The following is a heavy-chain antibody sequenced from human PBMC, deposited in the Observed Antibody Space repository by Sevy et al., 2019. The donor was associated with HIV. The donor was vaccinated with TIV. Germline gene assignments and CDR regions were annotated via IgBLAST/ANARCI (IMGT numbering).Heavy chain of an antibody. V-gene: IGHV3-30-3*01. CDR3: AREGGDCSGGSCYLTYYYYGMDV. CDR1: GFTFSSYA. CDR2: ISYDGSNK. D-gene: IGHD2-15*01. Sequence: GGSLRLSCAASGFTFSSYAMHWVRQAPGKGLEWVAVISYDGSNKYYADSVKGRFTISRDNSKNTLYLQMNSLGAEDTAVYYCAREGGDCSGGSCYLTYYYYGMDVWGQGTTVTVSS. J-gene: IGHJ6*02.